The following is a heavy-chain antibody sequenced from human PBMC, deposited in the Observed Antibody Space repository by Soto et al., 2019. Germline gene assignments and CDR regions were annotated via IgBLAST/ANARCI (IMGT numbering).Heavy chain of an antibody. Sequence: QVQLQQWGAGLLKPSETLSLTCAVYGGSFSGYYWSWIRQPPGKGLEWIGEINHSGSSNYNPSLKSRVNIPVGPSKYQFSLMLSSVTAADTPVYYCARGRSPRYWGQAPLLTVSS. CDR2: INHSGSS. V-gene: IGHV4-34*01. CDR1: GGSFSGYY. J-gene: IGHJ4*02. CDR3: ARGRSPRY.